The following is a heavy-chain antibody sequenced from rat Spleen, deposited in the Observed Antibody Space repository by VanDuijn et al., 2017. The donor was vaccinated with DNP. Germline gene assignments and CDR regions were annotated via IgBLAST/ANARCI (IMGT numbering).Heavy chain of an antibody. Sequence: EVQLVESGGGLVQSGRSLKLSCAASGFTFSDYGMHWIRQAPTKGLEWVAYIRYDGGTTYYGDSVKGRFAISRDNAKSTLYLQMNSLRSEDMATYYCARWNSGHFDYWGQGVMVTVSS. J-gene: IGHJ2*01. V-gene: IGHV5-19*01. CDR3: ARWNSGHFDY. D-gene: IGHD4-3*01. CDR2: IRYDGGTT. CDR1: GFTFSDYG.